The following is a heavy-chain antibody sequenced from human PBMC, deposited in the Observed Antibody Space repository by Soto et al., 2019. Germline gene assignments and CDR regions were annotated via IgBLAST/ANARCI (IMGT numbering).Heavy chain of an antibody. CDR1: GGTFSSYA. J-gene: IGHJ6*02. V-gene: IGHV1-69*13. Sequence: GASVKVSCKASGGTFSSYAISWVRQAPGQGLEWMGGIIPIFGTANYAQKFQGRVTITADESTSTAYMELSSLRSEDTAVYYCARGGVIYCGGECYWGLLGYYYGMDVWGQGTTVTVSS. D-gene: IGHD2-21*01. CDR3: ARGGVIYCGGECYWGLLGYYYGMDV. CDR2: IIPIFGTA.